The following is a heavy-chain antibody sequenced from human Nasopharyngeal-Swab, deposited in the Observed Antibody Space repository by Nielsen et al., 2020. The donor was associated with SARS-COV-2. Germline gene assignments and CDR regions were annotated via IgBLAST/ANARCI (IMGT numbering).Heavy chain of an antibody. D-gene: IGHD2-21*02. CDR1: GFTFSSYE. CDR3: ARESACGGDCYWYFDL. J-gene: IGHJ2*01. V-gene: IGHV3-48*03. CDR2: ISSSGSTI. Sequence: GESLKISCAASGFTFSSYEMNWVRQAPGKGLEWVSYISSSGSTIYYADSVKGRLTISRDNAKNSLYLQMNSLRAEDTAVYYCARESACGGDCYWYFDLWGRGTLVTVSS.